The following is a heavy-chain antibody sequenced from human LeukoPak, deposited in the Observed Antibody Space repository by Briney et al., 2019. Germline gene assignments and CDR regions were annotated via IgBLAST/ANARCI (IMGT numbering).Heavy chain of an antibody. Sequence: SETLSLTCAVYGGSFSGYYWSWIRQPPGKGLEWLGEINHSGSTNYNPPLKSRVTISVDTSKNQFSLKLSSVPAADRAVYLCARVLQLWSMRPIYFDYWGQETLVTVSS. V-gene: IGHV4-34*01. CDR3: ARVLQLWSMRPIYFDY. J-gene: IGHJ4*02. D-gene: IGHD5-18*01. CDR2: INHSGST. CDR1: GGSFSGYY.